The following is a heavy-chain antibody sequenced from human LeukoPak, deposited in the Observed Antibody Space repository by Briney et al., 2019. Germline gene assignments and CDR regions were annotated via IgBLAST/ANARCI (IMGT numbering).Heavy chain of an antibody. CDR1: GYTFTGYY. D-gene: IGHD6-13*01. CDR3: ARPPGIAAAGTEFDY. V-gene: IGHV1-2*02. CDR2: INPNSGGT. J-gene: IGHJ4*02. Sequence: GASVKDSCKASGYTFTGYYMHWVRQAPGQGLEWMGWINPNSGGTNYAQKFQGRVTMARDTSISTAYMELSRLRSDDTAVYYCARPPGIAAAGTEFDYWGQGTLVTVSS.